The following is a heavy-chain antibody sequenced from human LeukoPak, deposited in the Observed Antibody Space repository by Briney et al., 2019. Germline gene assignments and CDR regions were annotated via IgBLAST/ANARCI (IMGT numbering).Heavy chain of an antibody. V-gene: IGHV4-34*01. J-gene: IGHJ5*02. CDR1: GGSFSGYY. CDR2: INHSGTT. Sequence: SETLSLTCVVDGGSFSGYYWSWIRQPPGKGLEWIGEINHSGTTNYNPSLKGRVTISVDTSKNQFSLKLSSVTAADTAVYYCATVVVPGWFDPWGQGNLVTVSS. D-gene: IGHD2-15*01. CDR3: ATVVVPGWFDP.